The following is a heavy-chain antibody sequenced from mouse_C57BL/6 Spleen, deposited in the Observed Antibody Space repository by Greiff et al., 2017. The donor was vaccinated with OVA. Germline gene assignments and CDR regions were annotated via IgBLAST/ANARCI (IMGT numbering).Heavy chain of an antibody. CDR1: GYTFTSYW. J-gene: IGHJ3*01. CDR2: IDPSDSYP. V-gene: IGHV1-69*01. D-gene: IGHD2-10*02. CDR3: ARGYAWGFAY. Sequence: QVQLQQSGAELVLPGASVKLSCKASGYTFTSYWLPWVQKRPGKGLAWIGEIDPSDSYPHYHQTFQGQFTLTVDNSTSTAYMQLSSLTSEDSAVYYCARGYAWGFAYWGQGTLVTVSA.